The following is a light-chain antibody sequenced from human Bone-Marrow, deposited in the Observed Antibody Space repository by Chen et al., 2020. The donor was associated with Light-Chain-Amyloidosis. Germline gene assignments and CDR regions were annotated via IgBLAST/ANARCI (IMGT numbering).Light chain of an antibody. Sequence: EIVLTQVPATLSVSPGEGVTLSSWASQAVSSNLAWYQQKPGQAPRHLILGASTRATGCPARLSGSGSGTEFTLTISSLQSEDSAGYYCQQYNDWPPVYTFGQGTKLEIK. V-gene: IGKV3-15*01. CDR1: QAVSSN. CDR3: QQYNDWPPVYT. J-gene: IGKJ2*01. CDR2: GAS.